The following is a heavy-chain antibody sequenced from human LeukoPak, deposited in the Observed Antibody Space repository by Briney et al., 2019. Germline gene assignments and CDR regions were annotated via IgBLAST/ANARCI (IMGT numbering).Heavy chain of an antibody. CDR2: ISSSSTI. V-gene: IGHV3-48*01. J-gene: IGHJ4*02. D-gene: IGHD5-24*01. CDR3: ARPRGRLQEMDY. CDR1: GFTFSSYS. Sequence: GGSLRLSCAASGFTFSSYSMNWVRQAPGKGLEWVSYISSSSTIYYADSVKGRFTISRDNAKNSLYLQMNSLRAEDTAVYYCARPRGRLQEMDYWGQGTLVTVSS.